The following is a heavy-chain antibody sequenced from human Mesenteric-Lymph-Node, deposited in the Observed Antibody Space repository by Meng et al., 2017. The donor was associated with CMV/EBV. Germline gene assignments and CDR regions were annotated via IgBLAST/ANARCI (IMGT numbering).Heavy chain of an antibody. CDR1: GCTVSSNY. J-gene: IGHJ4*02. CDR3: ARDDYGGFDY. CDR2: IYSGGGT. D-gene: IGHD3-16*01. V-gene: IGHV3-66*01. Sequence: RRACAASGCTVSSNYLSWVRQAPGKGLEWVSVIYSGGGTDYADSVKGRFTISRDNSKNTLYLQMNSLRAEDTAVYYCARDDYGGFDYWGQGTLVTVSS.